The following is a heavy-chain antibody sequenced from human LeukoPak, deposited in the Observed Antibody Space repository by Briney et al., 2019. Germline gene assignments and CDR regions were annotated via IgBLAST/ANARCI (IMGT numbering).Heavy chain of an antibody. Sequence: PSETLSLTCTVSVGSISSYYWSWIRQPPGKGLEWIGYIYYSGSTNYNPSLKSRVTISVDTSKNQFSLKLSSVTAADTAVYYCARYIAAPYNWFDPWGQGTLVTVSS. J-gene: IGHJ5*02. CDR3: ARYIAAPYNWFDP. CDR1: VGSISSYY. CDR2: IYYSGST. D-gene: IGHD6-13*01. V-gene: IGHV4-59*01.